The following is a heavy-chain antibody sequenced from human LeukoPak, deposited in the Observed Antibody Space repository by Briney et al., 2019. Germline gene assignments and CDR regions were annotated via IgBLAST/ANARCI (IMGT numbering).Heavy chain of an antibody. CDR2: IRYDGSNK. Sequence: PGGSLRLSCAASGFTFSSYGMHWVRQAPGKGLEWVAFIRYDGSNKYYADSAKGRFTISRDNSKNTLYLQMNSLRAEDTAVYYCAKVSTDQYYYDSSGYFDYWGQGTLVTVSS. V-gene: IGHV3-30*02. D-gene: IGHD3-22*01. J-gene: IGHJ4*02. CDR3: AKVSTDQYYYDSSGYFDY. CDR1: GFTFSSYG.